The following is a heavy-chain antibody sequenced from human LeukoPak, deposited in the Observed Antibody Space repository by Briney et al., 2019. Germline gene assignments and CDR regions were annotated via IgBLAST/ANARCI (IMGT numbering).Heavy chain of an antibody. J-gene: IGHJ4*02. CDR3: ARGHIAVAGTGFYYFDY. CDR1: GYTFTSYD. CDR2: MNPNSGNT. D-gene: IGHD6-19*01. Sequence: ASVKVSCKASGYTFTSYDINWVRQATGQGLEWMGWMNPNSGNTGYAQKFQGRVTMTRNTSISTAYMELSSLRSEDTAVYYCARGHIAVAGTGFYYFDYWGQGTLATVSS. V-gene: IGHV1-8*01.